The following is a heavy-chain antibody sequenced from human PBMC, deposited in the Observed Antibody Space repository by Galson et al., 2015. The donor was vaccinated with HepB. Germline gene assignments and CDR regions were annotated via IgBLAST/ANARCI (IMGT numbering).Heavy chain of an antibody. CDR1: GGTFSSYA. CDR3: ARSGSEVEWNGVDY. J-gene: IGHJ4*02. Sequence: SVKVSCKASGGTFSSYAISWVRQAPEQGLEWMGGIIPIFGTANYAQKFQGRVTITADKSTSTAYMELSSLRSEDTAVYYCARSGSEVEWNGVDYWGQGTLVTVSS. D-gene: IGHD1-26*01. V-gene: IGHV1-69*06. CDR2: IIPIFGTA.